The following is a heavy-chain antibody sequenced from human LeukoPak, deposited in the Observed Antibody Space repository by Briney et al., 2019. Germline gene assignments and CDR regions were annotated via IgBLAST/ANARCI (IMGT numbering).Heavy chain of an antibody. J-gene: IGHJ4*02. V-gene: IGHV3-23*01. CDR2: ISGSGGST. CDR1: GFTFSSYA. Sequence: GGSLRLSCAASGFTFSSYAMSWVRQAPGKGLEGVSAISGSGGSTYYADSVKGRFTISRDNSKNTLYLQMNSLRAEDTAVYYCAKDSGSGSYTDYWGQGTLVTVSS. CDR3: AKDSGSGSYTDY. D-gene: IGHD3-10*01.